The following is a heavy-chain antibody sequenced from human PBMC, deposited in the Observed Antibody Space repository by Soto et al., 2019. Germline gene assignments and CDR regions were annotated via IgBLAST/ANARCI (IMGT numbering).Heavy chain of an antibody. J-gene: IGHJ6*02. CDR1: GGSFSAYY. CDR3: APLSVSLSGPYGIHV. Sequence: SETLSLTCAVYGGSFSAYYWAWIRKPPGKGLEWIGSMLYSGLTYYNPSLKSRVTLSVDTSKNRFPVRLNSVTASDTAVYYCAPLSVSLSGPYGIHVWGQGTTVTVSS. D-gene: IGHD2-15*01. CDR2: MLYSGLT. V-gene: IGHV4-34*12.